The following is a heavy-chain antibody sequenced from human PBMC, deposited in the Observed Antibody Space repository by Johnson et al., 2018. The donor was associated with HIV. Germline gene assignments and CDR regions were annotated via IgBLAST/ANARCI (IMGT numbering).Heavy chain of an antibody. D-gene: IGHD3-16*01. CDR2: IWYDGSNK. J-gene: IGHJ3*02. Sequence: QLVESGGGVVQPGGSLRLSCAASGFTFSSYGMHWVRQAPGKGLEWVALIWYDGSNKYYADSVKGRFTISRDNSKNTLYLQMNSLRAEDTAVYYCAKGIFNYDDKWGDAFDIWGQGTMVTVSS. CDR3: AKGIFNYDDKWGDAFDI. V-gene: IGHV3-33*06. CDR1: GFTFSSYG.